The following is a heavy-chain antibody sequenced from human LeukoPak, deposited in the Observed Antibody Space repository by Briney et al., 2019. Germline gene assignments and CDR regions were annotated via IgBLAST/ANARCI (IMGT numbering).Heavy chain of an antibody. Sequence: GGSLRLSCAASGFTFSNAWMSWVRQAPGKGLEWVGRVKSKTNGGTTDYAAPVKGRFTISRDDSKNTLYLQMNSLKAEDTAVYYCTKDDPANRAWGQGTLVTVSS. CDR2: VKSKTNGGTT. CDR1: GFTFSNAW. V-gene: IGHV3-15*01. D-gene: IGHD2/OR15-2a*01. J-gene: IGHJ4*02. CDR3: TKDDPANRA.